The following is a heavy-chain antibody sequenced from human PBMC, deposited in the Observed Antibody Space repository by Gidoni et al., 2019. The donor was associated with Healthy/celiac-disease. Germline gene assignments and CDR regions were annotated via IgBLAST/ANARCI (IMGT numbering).Heavy chain of an antibody. CDR3: ARPYYDSSGYPIR. Sequence: QLQLQESGPGLVKPSATLSLTCTVSGCSMRSSSYSWGWLRQPPGKGLEWIGSIYYSGGTYYNPDLKSRVTISVDTSKNQFSLKRSSVTAADTDVYYCARPYYDSSGYPIRWGQGTLVTVSS. D-gene: IGHD3-22*01. J-gene: IGHJ4*02. CDR2: IYYSGGT. CDR1: GCSMRSSSYS. V-gene: IGHV4-39*01.